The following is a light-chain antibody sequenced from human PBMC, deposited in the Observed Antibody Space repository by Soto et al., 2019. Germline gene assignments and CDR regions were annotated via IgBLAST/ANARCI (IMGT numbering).Light chain of an antibody. CDR1: NSDIGDNY. V-gene: IGLV1-51*01. CDR3: GTWDSSLSAV. J-gene: IGLJ2*01. Sequence: QSVLTQPPSVSAAPGQKVTISCSGSNSDIGDNYVSWYQQLPGTAPKLLIYDNKKRPSGIPDRFSASRSGSSATLVITGLQAGDEAHYYCGTWDSSLSAVFGGGTQLTVL. CDR2: DNK.